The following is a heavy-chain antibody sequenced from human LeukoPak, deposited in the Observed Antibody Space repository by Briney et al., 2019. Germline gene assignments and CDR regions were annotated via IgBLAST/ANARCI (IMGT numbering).Heavy chain of an antibody. V-gene: IGHV1-69*13. J-gene: IGHJ4*02. CDR1: GGTFSSYA. CDR3: ARERGAEGVFDY. CDR2: IIPIFGTA. Sequence: SVKVSCKASGGTFSSYAISWVRQAPGQGLEWMGGIIPIFGTANYAQKFQGRVTITADESTSTAYMELSSLRSEDTAVYYCARERGAEGVFDYWGQGTLVTVSS. D-gene: IGHD3-16*01.